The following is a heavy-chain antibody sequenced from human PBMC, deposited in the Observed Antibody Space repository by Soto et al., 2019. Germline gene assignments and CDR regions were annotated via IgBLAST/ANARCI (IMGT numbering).Heavy chain of an antibody. V-gene: IGHV4-39*01. Sequence: QLQLQESGPGLVKPSETLSLTCTVSGGSISSSSYYWGWIRQPPGKGLEWIGSIYYSGSTYYNPSLKSRVTISVDTSKNQFSLKLSSVTAADTAVYYCARSGGFGELLEPFDYWGQGTLVTVSS. D-gene: IGHD3-10*01. J-gene: IGHJ4*02. CDR2: IYYSGST. CDR3: ARSGGFGELLEPFDY. CDR1: GGSISSSSYY.